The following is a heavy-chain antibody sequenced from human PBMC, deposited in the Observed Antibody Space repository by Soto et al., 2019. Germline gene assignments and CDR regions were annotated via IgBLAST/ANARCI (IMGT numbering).Heavy chain of an antibody. CDR1: GGTFSSYA. Sequence: SVKVSGKASGGTFSSYAISWVRQAPGQGLEWMGGIIPIFGTANYAQKFQGRVTITADESTSTAYMELSSLRSEDTAVYYCARDKAAAVQRGMDVWGQGTTVTVSS. CDR3: ARDKAAAVQRGMDV. J-gene: IGHJ6*02. V-gene: IGHV1-69*13. CDR2: IIPIFGTA. D-gene: IGHD6-13*01.